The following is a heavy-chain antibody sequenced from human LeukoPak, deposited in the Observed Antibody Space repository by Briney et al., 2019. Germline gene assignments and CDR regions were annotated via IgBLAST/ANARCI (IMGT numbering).Heavy chain of an antibody. CDR3: ARDLSFGSLDF. V-gene: IGHV3-33*01. CDR1: GFILSTHG. Sequence: PGGSLRLSCAASGFILSTHGMHWVRQAPGKGLEWVAGMWYDGSREDYADSVKGRFTISRDMSKNTLNLQMNSLRVEDTAMFYCARDLSFGSLDFRGQGTLGTVSS. J-gene: IGHJ4*02. D-gene: IGHD1-26*01. CDR2: MWYDGSRE.